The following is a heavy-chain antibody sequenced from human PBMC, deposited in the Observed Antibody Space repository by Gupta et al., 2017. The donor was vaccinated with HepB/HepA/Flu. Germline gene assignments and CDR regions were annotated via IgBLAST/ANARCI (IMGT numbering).Heavy chain of an antibody. Sequence: QVQLQESGPGLVKPSGTLSLTCAVSGGSIRSSNWWSWVRQPPGKGLEWIGEIDHSGSTNYNPSLKRRVTISVDKSKNQFSLKLSSVTAADTAVYYCARDSAVAAKNYYYYGMDVWGQGTTVTVSS. J-gene: IGHJ6*02. CDR2: IDHSGST. CDR3: ARDSAVAAKNYYYYGMDV. D-gene: IGHD6-19*01. CDR1: GGSIRSSNW. V-gene: IGHV4-4*02.